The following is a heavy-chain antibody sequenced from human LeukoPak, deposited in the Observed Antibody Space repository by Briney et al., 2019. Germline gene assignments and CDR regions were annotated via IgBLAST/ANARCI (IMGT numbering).Heavy chain of an antibody. D-gene: IGHD3-10*01. CDR3: AREVYYGSENFDC. Sequence: SETLSLTCTVSGGSISSYYWIWIRQPAGKGLEWIGRIYPSGSTNYNPSLKSRVTMSVDTSKNQFSLKLSSVTAADTAVYYCAREVYYGSENFDCWGQGTLVTVSS. J-gene: IGHJ4*02. CDR2: IYPSGST. V-gene: IGHV4-4*07. CDR1: GGSISSYY.